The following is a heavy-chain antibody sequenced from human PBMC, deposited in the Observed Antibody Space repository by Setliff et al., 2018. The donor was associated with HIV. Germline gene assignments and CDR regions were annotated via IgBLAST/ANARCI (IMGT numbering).Heavy chain of an antibody. D-gene: IGHD2-2*01. V-gene: IGHV1-69*05. CDR2: IIPIFGTA. J-gene: IGHJ4*02. Sequence: SVKVSCKASGGTFSSYAISWVRQAPGQGLEWMGGIIPIFGTANYAQKFQGRVTITTDESTSTAYMELSSLRSEDTAVYYCARDRVHCSSTSCYEYFDYWGQGTLVTVSS. CDR1: GGTFSSYA. CDR3: ARDRVHCSSTSCYEYFDY.